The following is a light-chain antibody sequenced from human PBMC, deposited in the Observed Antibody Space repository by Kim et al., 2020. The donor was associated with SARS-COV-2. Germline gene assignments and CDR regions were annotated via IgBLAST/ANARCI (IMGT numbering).Light chain of an antibody. CDR3: QQHGSSPLT. CDR1: QSGSSSS. V-gene: IGKV3-20*01. CDR2: CAS. J-gene: IGKJ4*01. Sequence: GARPHPARWARQSGSSSSLAWYQEEPGQAHRLLIYCASSRANGIPERFSGSGSGTDFTLTISRLEPEDCAGYYWQQHGSSPLTFGGGTKVEIK.